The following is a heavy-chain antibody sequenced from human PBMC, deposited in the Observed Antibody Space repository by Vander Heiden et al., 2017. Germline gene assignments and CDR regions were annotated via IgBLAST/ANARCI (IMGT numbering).Heavy chain of an antibody. D-gene: IGHD3-22*01. CDR2: MNPNSGNT. CDR1: GSTFTSYD. CDR3: ARGLYDSSGELDY. V-gene: IGHV1-8*01. Sequence: QVQLVQSGAEGKKPGASGTVSWNASGSTFTSYDINWVRQATGQGLEWMGWMNPNSGNTGYAQKFQGRVTMTRNTSISTAYMELSSLRSEDTAVYYCARGLYDSSGELDYWGQGTLVTVSS. J-gene: IGHJ4*02.